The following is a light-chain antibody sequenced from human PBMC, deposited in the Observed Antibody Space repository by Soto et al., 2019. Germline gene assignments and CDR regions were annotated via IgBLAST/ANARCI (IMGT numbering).Light chain of an antibody. CDR2: SNN. Sequence: QSVLTQPPSASGTPGQRVTISCSGSSSNIGSNTVNWYQQLPGTSPKLLIYSNNQRPSGVPDRCSGSKSGTSASLAISGLQSEDGTDYYCAAWDDSLNGLYVFGTGTKLTVL. CDR1: SSNIGSNT. V-gene: IGLV1-44*01. CDR3: AAWDDSLNGLYV. J-gene: IGLJ1*01.